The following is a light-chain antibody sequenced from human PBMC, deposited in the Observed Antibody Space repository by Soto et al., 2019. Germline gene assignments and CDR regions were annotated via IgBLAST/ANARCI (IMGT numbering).Light chain of an antibody. Sequence: DIQMTQSPSSVSASVGDRVTITCRASQAISHWLVWYQQKPGKAPKLLIYGASTLQSGVPSRFRGSGSGTDLPPAISSLQPEDFATYYCQQADSFPITFGQGTRLDIK. CDR2: GAS. J-gene: IGKJ5*01. V-gene: IGKV1-12*01. CDR3: QQADSFPIT. CDR1: QAISHW.